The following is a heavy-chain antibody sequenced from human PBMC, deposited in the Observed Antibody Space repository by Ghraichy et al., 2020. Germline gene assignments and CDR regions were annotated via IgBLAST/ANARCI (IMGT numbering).Heavy chain of an antibody. J-gene: IGHJ6*02. CDR1: GYSFTSYG. V-gene: IGHV1-18*01. CDR3: ARDLHYYDNSGYPDPNLYYGMDV. CDR2: ISAYNGNT. D-gene: IGHD3-22*01. Sequence: ASVKVSCKAYGYSFTSYGISWVRQAPGQGLEWMGWISAYNGNTNYTQKLQGRVTMTTDTSTSTAYMELRSLRSDDTAVYYCARDLHYYDNSGYPDPNLYYGMDVWGQGTTVTVSS.